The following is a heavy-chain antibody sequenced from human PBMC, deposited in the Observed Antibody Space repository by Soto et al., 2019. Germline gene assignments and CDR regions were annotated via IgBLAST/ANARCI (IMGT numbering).Heavy chain of an antibody. J-gene: IGHJ4*02. CDR2: ISGSGGST. D-gene: IGHD4-17*01. CDR3: AKIDRLRSARVFDY. Sequence: GSLRLSCAASGFTFSSYTMSWVRQAPGKGLEWVSAISGSGGSTYYADSVKGRFTISRDNSKDTLYLQMNSLRAEDTAVYYCAKIDRLRSARVFDYWGQGTLVTVSS. V-gene: IGHV3-23*01. CDR1: GFTFSSYT.